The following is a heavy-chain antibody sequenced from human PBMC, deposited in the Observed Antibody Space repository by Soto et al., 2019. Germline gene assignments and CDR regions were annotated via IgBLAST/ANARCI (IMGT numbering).Heavy chain of an antibody. V-gene: IGHV1-8*01. J-gene: IGHJ6*03. D-gene: IGHD3-9*01. CDR2: MNPNSGNT. Sequence: ASVKVSCKASGYTFTSYDINWVRQATGQGLEWMGWMNPNSGNTGYAQKFQGRVTMTRNTSISTAYMELSSLRSEDTAVYYCARGEDYDILTGYPNYYYYYMDVWGKGTTVTVSS. CDR3: ARGEDYDILTGYPNYYYYYMDV. CDR1: GYTFTSYD.